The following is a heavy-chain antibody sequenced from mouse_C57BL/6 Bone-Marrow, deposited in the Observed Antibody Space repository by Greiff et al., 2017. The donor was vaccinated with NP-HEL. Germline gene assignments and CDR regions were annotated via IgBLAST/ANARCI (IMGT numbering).Heavy chain of an antibody. CDR2: IDPSDSYT. D-gene: IGHD2-4*01. V-gene: IGHV1-50*01. CDR3: ARMDDYDREGDWYFDV. J-gene: IGHJ1*03. CDR1: GYTFTSYW. Sequence: QVQLKESGAELVKPGASVKLSCKASGYTFTSYWMQWVKQRPGQGLEWIGEIDPSDSYTNYNQKFKGKATLTVDTSSSTAYMQLSSLTSEDSAVYDCARMDDYDREGDWYFDVWGTGTTVTVSA.